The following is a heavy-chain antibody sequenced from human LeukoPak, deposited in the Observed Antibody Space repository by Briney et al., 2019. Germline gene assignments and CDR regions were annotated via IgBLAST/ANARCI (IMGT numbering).Heavy chain of an antibody. Sequence: PGGSLRLSCLASGFIFCKYLMTWVRQGPGGRVEWVANIKQDGSEKYYVDSVKGRFTISRDNAKKSLYLQMNSLRAEDTAVYFCARDMIILQSWGQGTLVTVSS. V-gene: IGHV3-7*04. CDR2: IKQDGSEK. CDR1: GFIFCKYL. D-gene: IGHD3-16*01. J-gene: IGHJ5*02. CDR3: ARDMIILQS.